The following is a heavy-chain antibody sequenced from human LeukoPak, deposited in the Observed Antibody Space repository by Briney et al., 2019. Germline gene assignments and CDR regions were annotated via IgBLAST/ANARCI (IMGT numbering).Heavy chain of an antibody. J-gene: IGHJ6*02. CDR3: ARGHGYFYGMDV. CDR2: IYYSGST. D-gene: IGHD3-22*01. CDR1: GGSISSGGYY. V-gene: IGHV4-39*07. Sequence: PSQTLSLTCTVSGGSISSGGYYWGWIRQPPGKGLEWIGSIYYSGSTYYNPSLKSRVTISVDTSKNQFSLKLSSVTAADTAVYYCARGHGYFYGMDVWGQGTTVTVSS.